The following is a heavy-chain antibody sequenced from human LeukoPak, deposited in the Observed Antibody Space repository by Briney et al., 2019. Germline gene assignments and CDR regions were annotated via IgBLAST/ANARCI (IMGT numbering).Heavy chain of an antibody. CDR2: INHSGST. J-gene: IGHJ3*02. Sequence: SETLSLTCAVYGGSFSGYYWSWIRQPPGKGLEWIGEINHSGSTNYNPSLKSRVTISVDTSKNQFSLKLSSVTAADTAVYYCARVGYCSSTSCYEGLRDAFDIWGQGTMVTVSS. CDR1: GGSFSGYY. CDR3: ARVGYCSSTSCYEGLRDAFDI. V-gene: IGHV4-34*01. D-gene: IGHD2-2*01.